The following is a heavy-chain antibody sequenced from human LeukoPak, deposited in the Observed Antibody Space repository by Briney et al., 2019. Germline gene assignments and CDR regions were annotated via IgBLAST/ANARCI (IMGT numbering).Heavy chain of an antibody. CDR2: IYPGDSDT. V-gene: IGHV5-51*01. CDR3: ATAILRRCSSTSCYKRDDAFDI. Sequence: GESLKISCKGSGYSFTSYWIGWVRQMPGKGLEWMGIIYPGDSDTRYSPSFQGQVTISADKSISTAYLQWSSLKASDTAMYYCATAILRRCSSTSCYKRDDAFDIWGQETMVTVSS. CDR1: GYSFTSYW. J-gene: IGHJ3*02. D-gene: IGHD2-2*02.